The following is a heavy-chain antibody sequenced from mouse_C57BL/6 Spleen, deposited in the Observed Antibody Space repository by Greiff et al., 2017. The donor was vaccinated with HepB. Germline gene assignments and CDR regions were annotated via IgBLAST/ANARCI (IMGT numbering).Heavy chain of an antibody. CDR2: ILPGSGST. CDR1: GYTFTGYW. Sequence: QVQLQQSGAELMKPGASVKLSCKATGYTFTGYWIEWVKQRPGHGLEWIGEILPGSGSTNYNEKFKGKATFTADTSSNPAYMQLSSLTTEDSAIYYCASPLFYGSSSFYAMDYWGQGTSVTVSS. V-gene: IGHV1-9*01. D-gene: IGHD1-1*01. J-gene: IGHJ4*01. CDR3: ASPLFYGSSSFYAMDY.